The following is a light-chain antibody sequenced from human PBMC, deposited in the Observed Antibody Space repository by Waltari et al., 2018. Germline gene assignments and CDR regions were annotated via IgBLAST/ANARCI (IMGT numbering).Light chain of an antibody. CDR2: GNP. J-gene: IGLJ2*01. Sequence: QSVLTQSPSVSGAPGQKVTIPCTRGSSNCGAGYDAYRYQQFLGNSPKLLIFGNPNRPSGVPGRFSGSRSGTSASLAIAGLQSEDEAVYYCQSFDSSLSASVFGGGTKLTVL. V-gene: IGLV1-40*01. CDR1: SSNCGAGYD. CDR3: QSFDSSLSASV.